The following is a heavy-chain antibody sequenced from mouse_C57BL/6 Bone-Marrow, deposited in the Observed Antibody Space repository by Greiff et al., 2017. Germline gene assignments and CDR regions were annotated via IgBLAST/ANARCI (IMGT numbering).Heavy chain of an antibody. V-gene: IGHV5-15*01. CDR1: GFTFSDYG. CDR2: ISNLAYSI. J-gene: IGHJ4*01. Sequence: EVMLVESGGGLVQPGGSLKLSCAASGFTFSDYGMAWVRQAPKKGPEWVAFISNLAYSIYYADTVTGRFTISGEIAKNTLYLVMSSLRSEDTVMYYCARRFYDYGTAYYAMDYWGQGTSVTVSS. CDR3: ARRFYDYGTAYYAMDY. D-gene: IGHD2-4*01.